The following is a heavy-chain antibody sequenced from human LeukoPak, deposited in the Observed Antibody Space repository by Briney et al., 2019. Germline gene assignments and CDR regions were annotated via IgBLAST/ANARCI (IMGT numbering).Heavy chain of an antibody. D-gene: IGHD3-22*01. Sequence: GGSLRLSCAASGFTFSSYWMSWARQAPGKGLEWVANIKQDGSEKYYVDSVKGRFTMSRDNAKNPLYLQMKSPRAEDTVVYYCARDNPRMMVTGRSDYWGQGTLVTVSS. V-gene: IGHV3-7*01. J-gene: IGHJ4*02. CDR1: GFTFSSYW. CDR3: ARDNPRMMVTGRSDY. CDR2: IKQDGSEK.